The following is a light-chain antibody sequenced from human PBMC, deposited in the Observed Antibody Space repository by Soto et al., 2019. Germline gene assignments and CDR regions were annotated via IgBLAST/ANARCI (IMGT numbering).Light chain of an antibody. CDR3: QQANSFPLT. V-gene: IGKV1-12*01. CDR1: QSISNW. Sequence: DIQMTQSPSSVSASVGDTVTITCRASQSISNWVAWYQQKPGKAPKLLIYAASTLQSGVPSRFSGSGFGTDFTLTITSLQPEDLAIYFCQQANSFPLTFGQGTKVEL. J-gene: IGKJ1*01. CDR2: AAS.